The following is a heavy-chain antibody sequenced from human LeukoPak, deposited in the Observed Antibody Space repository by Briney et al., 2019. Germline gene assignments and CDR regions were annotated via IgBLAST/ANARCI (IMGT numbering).Heavy chain of an antibody. CDR3: ARDLYSSGWSDYYYYMDV. J-gene: IGHJ6*03. D-gene: IGHD6-19*01. V-gene: IGHV6-1*01. CDR2: TYYRSKWYN. CDR1: GDSVSSNSAA. Sequence: SQTLSLTCAISGDSVSSNSAAWNWIRQSPSRGLEWLGRTYYRSKWYNDYAVSVKSRITINPDTSKNQFSLQLNSVTPEDTAVYYCARDLYSSGWSDYYYYMDVWGKGTTVTVSS.